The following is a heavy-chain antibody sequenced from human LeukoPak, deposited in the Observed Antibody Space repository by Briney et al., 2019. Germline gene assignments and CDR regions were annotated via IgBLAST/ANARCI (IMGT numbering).Heavy chain of an antibody. CDR2: VSHDGVNK. V-gene: IGHV3-30-3*01. CDR1: GFTHSKYP. Sequence: GGSLRLSCAASGFTHSKYPMHWVRQAPGKGLEWVAVVSHDGVNKYYADSVKGRFTISRENSKNTLHLQMNSLRGEDTAVYYCATLHIAATGSHAVDVWGQGTTVTVSS. J-gene: IGHJ6*02. CDR3: ATLHIAATGSHAVDV. D-gene: IGHD6-13*01.